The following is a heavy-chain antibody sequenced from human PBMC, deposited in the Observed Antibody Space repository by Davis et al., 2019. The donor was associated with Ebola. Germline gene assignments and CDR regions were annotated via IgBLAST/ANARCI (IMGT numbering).Heavy chain of an antibody. Sequence: GESLKISCAASGFTFSSHAMSWVRQAPGKGLEWVSGISGSGGSTYYADSVKGRFTISRDNSKSTLYLQMNSLRAEDTAVYYCARDDGIRTTDYWGQGTLVSVSS. J-gene: IGHJ4*02. CDR3: ARDDGIRTTDY. V-gene: IGHV3-23*01. D-gene: IGHD1-1*01. CDR2: ISGSGGST. CDR1: GFTFSSHA.